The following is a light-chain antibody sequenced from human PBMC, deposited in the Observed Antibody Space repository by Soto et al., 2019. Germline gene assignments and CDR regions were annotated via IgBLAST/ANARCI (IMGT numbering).Light chain of an antibody. J-gene: IGKJ2*01. CDR3: QQYDSTPYN. Sequence: DIVMTQSPDSLAVSMGERATINCKSSQSVLYSSHNKNYLAWYQQKPGQPTKLLIYWASTRESGIPDRFSGSGSGTDFTLTNSSLQAEDVSVYDCQQYDSTPYNFCQGTKQEIK. V-gene: IGKV4-1*01. CDR1: QSVLYSSHNKNY. CDR2: WAS.